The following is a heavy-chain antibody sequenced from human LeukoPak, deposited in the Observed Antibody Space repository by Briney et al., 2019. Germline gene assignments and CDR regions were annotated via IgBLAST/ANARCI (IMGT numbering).Heavy chain of an antibody. CDR3: ARDYYSGSGSYGVY. CDR1: GFPVSSNY. Sequence: GGSLRLSCAASGFPVSSNYMRWVRQAPGKGLEWVSVIYSGGCTYYADSVKGRFTISRDNSKNTLYLQMNSLRAEDTAVYYCARDYYSGSGSYGVYWGQGTLVTVSS. J-gene: IGHJ4*02. CDR2: IYSGGCT. D-gene: IGHD3-10*01. V-gene: IGHV3-53*01.